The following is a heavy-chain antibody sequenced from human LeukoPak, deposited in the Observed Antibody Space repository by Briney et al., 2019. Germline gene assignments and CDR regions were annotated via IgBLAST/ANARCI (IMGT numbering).Heavy chain of an antibody. D-gene: IGHD1-7*01. CDR3: ARADQLHSSEYSQH. Sequence: SETLSLTCTVSGGSISSYYWSWIRQPPGKGLEWIGYIYYSGSTNYNPSLKSRVTISVDTSKNQFSLKLSSVTAADTAVYYCARADQLHSSEYSQHWGQGTLVTVSS. J-gene: IGHJ1*01. V-gene: IGHV4-59*01. CDR1: GGSISSYY. CDR2: IYYSGST.